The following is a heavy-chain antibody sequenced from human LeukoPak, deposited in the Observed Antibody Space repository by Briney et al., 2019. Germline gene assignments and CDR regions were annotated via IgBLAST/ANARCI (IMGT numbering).Heavy chain of an antibody. CDR3: ARDANGGWYNWFDP. Sequence: ASVKVSCKASGYTFTDYYIHWVRQAPGQGLEWMGWIKPNSGGTNYAQKFQGRVTMTRDTSISTAYMELSRLRSDDTAVYYCARDANGGWYNWFDPWGQGTLVTVSS. J-gene: IGHJ5*02. CDR1: GYTFTDYY. V-gene: IGHV1-2*02. CDR2: IKPNSGGT. D-gene: IGHD2-8*01.